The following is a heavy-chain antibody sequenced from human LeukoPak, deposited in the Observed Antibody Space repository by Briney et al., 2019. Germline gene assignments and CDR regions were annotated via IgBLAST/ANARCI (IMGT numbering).Heavy chain of an antibody. V-gene: IGHV3-30-3*01. CDR3: AREPWPHAFDM. Sequence: PGGSLRLSCAASGFTFSSYAMHWVRQAPGRGLEWVAVISYDGSNKYYADSVKGRFTISRDNSKNTVYLQMNSLRAEDTAVYYCAREPWPHAFDMWGQGTMLTVSS. CDR1: GFTFSSYA. CDR2: ISYDGSNK. J-gene: IGHJ3*02.